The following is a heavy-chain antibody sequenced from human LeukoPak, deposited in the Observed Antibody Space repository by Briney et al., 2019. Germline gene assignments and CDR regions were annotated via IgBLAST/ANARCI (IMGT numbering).Heavy chain of an antibody. J-gene: IGHJ5*02. CDR1: GGSISSYY. D-gene: IGHD3-10*01. CDR2: IYYSGST. Sequence: PSETLSLTCTVSGGSISSYYWSWIRQPPGKGLEWIGYIYYSGSTNYNPSLKSRVTMSVDTSKNQFSLKLSSVTAADTAVYYCACQYGSGSYMWFDPWGQGTLVTVSS. V-gene: IGHV4-59*12. CDR3: ACQYGSGSYMWFDP.